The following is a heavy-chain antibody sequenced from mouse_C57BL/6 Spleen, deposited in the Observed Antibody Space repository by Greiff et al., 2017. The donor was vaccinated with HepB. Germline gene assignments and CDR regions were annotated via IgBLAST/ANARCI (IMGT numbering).Heavy chain of an antibody. Sequence: QVQLQQPGAELVKPGASVKLSCKASGYTFTSYWMHWVKQRPGQGLEWIGMIHPNSGSTNYNEKFKSKATLTVDKSSSTAYMQLSSLTSEDSAVYYCAARYYGSSSLYAMDYWGQGTSVTVSS. V-gene: IGHV1-64*01. CDR1: GYTFTSYW. D-gene: IGHD1-1*01. CDR3: AARYYGSSSLYAMDY. J-gene: IGHJ4*01. CDR2: IHPNSGST.